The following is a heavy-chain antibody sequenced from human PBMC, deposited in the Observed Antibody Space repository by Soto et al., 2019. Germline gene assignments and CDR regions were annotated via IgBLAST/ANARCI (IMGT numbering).Heavy chain of an antibody. V-gene: IGHV1-69*06. CDR1: GGTFSSYA. Sequence: GASVKVSCKASGGTFSSYAISWVRQAPGQGLEWMGGIIPIFGTANYAQKFQGRVTITADKSTSTAYMELSSLRSEDTAAYYCARGYDILTGYLDRRDTTLYYGMDVWGQGTTVTVSS. CDR3: ARGYDILTGYLDRRDTTLYYGMDV. CDR2: IIPIFGTA. D-gene: IGHD3-9*01. J-gene: IGHJ6*02.